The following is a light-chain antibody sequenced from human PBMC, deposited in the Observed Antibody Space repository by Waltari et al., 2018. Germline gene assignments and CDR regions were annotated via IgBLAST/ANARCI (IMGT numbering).Light chain of an antibody. CDR1: SSDAGGYDF. CDR3: SSYRSSSTLGV. V-gene: IGLV2-14*03. Sequence: QSALTQPASVSWSPGPSIPIPCTGTSSDAGGYDFVSWYQHHRGNAPKLMIYDVSHRPSGVSNCFSGSKSGNTASRTISGLQAEDEANYYCSSYRSSSTLGVFGGGTKLTVL. J-gene: IGLJ3*02. CDR2: DVS.